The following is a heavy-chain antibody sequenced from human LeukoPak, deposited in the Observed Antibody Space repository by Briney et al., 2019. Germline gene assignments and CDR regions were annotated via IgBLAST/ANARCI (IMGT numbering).Heavy chain of an antibody. D-gene: IGHD6-13*01. V-gene: IGHV1-46*01. CDR2: INPSGGST. CDR3: ARDMRVLGSSWYETGH. Sequence: ASVKVSCKASGYTFTGSYMHWVRQAPGQGLEWMGIINPSGGSTTYAQKFQGRVTMTRDTSTSTVYMELSSLRSEDTAVYYCARDMRVLGSSWYETGHWGQGTLVTVSS. J-gene: IGHJ4*02. CDR1: GYTFTGSY.